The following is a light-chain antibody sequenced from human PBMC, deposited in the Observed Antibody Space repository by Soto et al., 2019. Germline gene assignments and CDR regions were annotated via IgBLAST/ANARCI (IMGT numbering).Light chain of an antibody. V-gene: IGKV1-39*01. CDR2: AAS. CDR1: QSVSSY. CDR3: QQSYSTPVA. J-gene: IGKJ1*01. Sequence: DIQMTQSPSSLSASVGDRFTITCRASQSVSSYLNWYQQKPGKAPKLLIYAASSLQSGVPSRFSGSGSGTDFTLTISSLQPEDFATYYCQQSYSTPVAFGQGT.